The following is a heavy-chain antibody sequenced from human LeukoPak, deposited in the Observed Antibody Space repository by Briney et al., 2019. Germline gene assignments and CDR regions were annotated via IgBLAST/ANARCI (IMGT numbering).Heavy chain of an antibody. V-gene: IGHV3-9*01. D-gene: IGHD6-19*01. Sequence: GRSLRLSCAASGFTFDDYAMHWVRQALGKGLEWVSGISWNSGSIGYADSVKGRFTISRDNAKNSLYLQMNSLRVEDTAFYYCAKDNRRHYTSGPNPDSLHWGQGALVTVSS. CDR1: GFTFDDYA. J-gene: IGHJ4*02. CDR3: AKDNRRHYTSGPNPDSLH. CDR2: ISWNSGSI.